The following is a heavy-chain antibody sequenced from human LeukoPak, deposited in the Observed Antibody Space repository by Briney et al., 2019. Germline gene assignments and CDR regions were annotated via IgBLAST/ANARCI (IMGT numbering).Heavy chain of an antibody. CDR2: ISYNGNT. D-gene: IGHD6-13*01. V-gene: IGHV4-59*01. CDR3: ARVDGSWPSIWFDP. Sequence: SETLSLTCSISGDSISTYYWSWIRQPPGKGLEWIAYISYNGNTNYSPSLKSRVTISVDTSKNQFSLRLSSVTAADTAVYFCARVDGSWPSIWFDPWGQGTLVTVSS. CDR1: GDSISTYY. J-gene: IGHJ5*01.